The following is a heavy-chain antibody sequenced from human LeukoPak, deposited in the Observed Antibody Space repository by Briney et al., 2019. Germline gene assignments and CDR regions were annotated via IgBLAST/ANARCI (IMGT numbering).Heavy chain of an antibody. CDR2: INEDGGEE. CDR3: ARDQRPMVVATD. Sequence: GGSLRLSCVDSGFIFSAYWMAWVRQAPGKGPEWVANINEDGGEERYVDSVRGRFTISRDNTKNSLSLQMNSLRDEDTAVYYCARDQRPMVVATDWGQGTLVTVSS. D-gene: IGHD2-15*01. J-gene: IGHJ4*02. V-gene: IGHV3-7*01. CDR1: GFIFSAYW.